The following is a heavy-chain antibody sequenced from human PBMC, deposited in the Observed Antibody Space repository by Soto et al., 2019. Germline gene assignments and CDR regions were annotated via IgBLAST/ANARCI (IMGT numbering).Heavy chain of an antibody. CDR2: ISYDGSNK. CDR1: GFTFSSYA. D-gene: IGHD4-17*01. J-gene: IGHJ6*02. V-gene: IGHV3-30-3*01. Sequence: GGSLRLSCAASGFTFSSYAMHWVRQAPGKGLEWVAVISYDGSNKYYADSVKGRFTISREXXXXXXXXXXXXXXAEDXXXXXXARDRXPYGGYVGPALDGMDVWGQGTTVTVSS. CDR3: ARDRXPYGGYVGPALDGMDV.